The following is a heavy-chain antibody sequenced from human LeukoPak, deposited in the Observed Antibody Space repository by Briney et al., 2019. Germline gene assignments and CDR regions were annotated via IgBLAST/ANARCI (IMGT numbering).Heavy chain of an antibody. V-gene: IGHV3-48*03. CDR1: GFTFSSYE. D-gene: IGHD3-22*01. CDR3: ARDPPYASSGYNYYYGMDV. J-gene: IGHJ6*02. Sequence: GGPLRLSCAASGFTFSSYEMNSGREAPGKGVEWGSYISSSGSTIYYADSVKGRFTISRDNTKNSLYLQMNSLRAEDTAVYYCARDPPYASSGYNYYYGMDVWGQGTTVTVSS. CDR2: ISSSGSTI.